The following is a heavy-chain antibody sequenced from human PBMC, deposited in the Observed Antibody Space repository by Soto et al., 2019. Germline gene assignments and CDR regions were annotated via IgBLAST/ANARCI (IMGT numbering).Heavy chain of an antibody. V-gene: IGHV3-11*06. CDR2: ISSSSSYT. CDR1: GFTFSDYY. D-gene: IGHD6-13*01. CDR3: ARRAVAAAGHDAFDI. J-gene: IGHJ3*02. Sequence: EGSLRLSCAASGFTFSDYYMSWIRQAPGKGLEWVSYISSSSSYTNYADSVKGRFTISRDNAKNSLYLQMNSLRAEDTAVYYCARRAVAAAGHDAFDIWGQGTMVTVSS.